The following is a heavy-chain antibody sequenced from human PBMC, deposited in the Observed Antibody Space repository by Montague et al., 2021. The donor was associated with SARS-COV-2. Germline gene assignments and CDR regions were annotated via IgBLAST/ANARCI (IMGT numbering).Heavy chain of an antibody. V-gene: IGHV3-66*01. J-gene: IGHJ3*02. CDR3: ARARAYCGGDCYWGGAFDI. CDR2: IYSGGST. D-gene: IGHD2-21*02. Sequence: SLRLSCAASGFTVSSNYMSWVRQAPGKGLERVSVIYSGGSTYYADSVKGRFTISRDNSKNTLYPQMNSLRAEDTAVYCCARARAYCGGDCYWGGAFDIWGQGTMVTVSS. CDR1: GFTVSSNY.